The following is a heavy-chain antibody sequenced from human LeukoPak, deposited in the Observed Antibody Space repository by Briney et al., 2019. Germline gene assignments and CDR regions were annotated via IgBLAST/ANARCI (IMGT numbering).Heavy chain of an antibody. D-gene: IGHD2-2*01. CDR2: IIPIFGTA. J-gene: IGHJ6*03. V-gene: IGHV1-69*05. CDR3: ARGSDCSSTSCYPYYYYYMDV. Sequence: SVKVSCKASGGTFSSYAISWVRQAPGQGLEWMGGIIPIFGTANYAQKFQSRVTITTDESTSTAYMELSSLRSEDTAVYYCARGSDCSSTSCYPYYYYYMDVWGKGTTVTVSS. CDR1: GGTFSSYA.